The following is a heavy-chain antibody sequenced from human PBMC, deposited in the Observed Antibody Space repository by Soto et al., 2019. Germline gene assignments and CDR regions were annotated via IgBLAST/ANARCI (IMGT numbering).Heavy chain of an antibody. V-gene: IGHV4-31*03. CDR3: ARVDKVLGQYYFDY. Sequence: QVQLQESGPGLVKPSQTLSLTCTVSGGSISSGGYYWSWIRQHPGKGLEWIGYIYYSGSTYYNPSLKSRVTISVDTSKNQFALKLSSVTAADTSVYYCARVDKVLGQYYFDYCGQGTLVTVSS. CDR2: IYYSGST. CDR1: GGSISSGGYY. J-gene: IGHJ4*02. D-gene: IGHD2-2*03.